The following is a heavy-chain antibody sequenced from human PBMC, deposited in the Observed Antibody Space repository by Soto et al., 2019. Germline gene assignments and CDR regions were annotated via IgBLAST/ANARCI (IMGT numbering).Heavy chain of an antibody. CDR2: VSGSGGAT. CDR3: PKETRIMMLGVLIPQDDFYYGLDV. D-gene: IGHD6-6*01. J-gene: IGHJ6*02. CDR1: GFAFNTYA. Sequence: EVHLLESGGGLVRPGGSLTLSCSASGFAFNTYAMSWVRQAPGRGLEWVSGVSGSGGATSYADSVKGRFSVSRDKSKNILYLEMNSLRADDTAKYFCPKETRIMMLGVLIPQDDFYYGLDVWGQGTSVTVSS. V-gene: IGHV3-23*01.